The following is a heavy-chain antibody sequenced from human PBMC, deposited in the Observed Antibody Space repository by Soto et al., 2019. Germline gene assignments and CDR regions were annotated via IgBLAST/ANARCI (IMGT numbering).Heavy chain of an antibody. J-gene: IGHJ4*02. Sequence: EVQLVESGGGLVQPGGSLRLSCAASGFTFSSYSMNWVRQAPGKGLEWGSYISRSSSTIYYADSVKGRFTISRDNAKNSLYLQMNSLRDEDTAVYYCARALSGYDSSGGWGQGTLVTVSS. V-gene: IGHV3-48*02. CDR1: GFTFSSYS. CDR3: ARALSGYDSSGG. CDR2: ISRSSSTI. D-gene: IGHD3-22*01.